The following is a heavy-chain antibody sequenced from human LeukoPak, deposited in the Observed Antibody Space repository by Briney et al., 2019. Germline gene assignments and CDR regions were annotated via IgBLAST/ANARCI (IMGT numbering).Heavy chain of an antibody. D-gene: IGHD2-15*01. J-gene: IGHJ5*02. V-gene: IGHV4-39*07. Sequence: SETLSLTCTVSGGSISSTNYYWGWIRQPPGKGLEWIGSIYNSGSTYYNPSLKSRVIVSLDTSKNQFSLRLTSVTAADTAVYYCASARVVVAASWFDPWGQGTLVTVSS. CDR1: GGSISSTNYY. CDR3: ASARVVVAASWFDP. CDR2: IYNSGST.